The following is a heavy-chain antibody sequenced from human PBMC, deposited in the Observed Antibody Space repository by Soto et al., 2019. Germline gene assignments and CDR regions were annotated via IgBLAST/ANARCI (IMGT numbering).Heavy chain of an antibody. CDR3: ARDIYCTNGVCYTAFGY. D-gene: IGHD2-8*01. CDR2: INPNSGGT. V-gene: IGHV1-2*04. CDR1: GYTFTGYY. Sequence: ASVNVSCKASGYTFTGYYMHLVRQAPGQRLEWMGWINPNSGGTNYAQKFQGWVTMTRDTSISTAYMELSGLRSDDTAVYYCARDIYCTNGVCYTAFGYWGQGTLVTVSS. J-gene: IGHJ4*02.